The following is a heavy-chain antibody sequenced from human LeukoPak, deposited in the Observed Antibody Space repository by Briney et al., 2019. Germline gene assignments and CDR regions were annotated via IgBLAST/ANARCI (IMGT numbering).Heavy chain of an antibody. J-gene: IGHJ5*02. Sequence: SETLSLTCTVSGGSISSYYWSWIRQPPGKGLEWIGEINHSGSTNYNPSLKSRVTISVDTSKNQFSLKLSSVTAADTAVYYCASALWFGELELDPWGQGTLVTVSS. CDR1: GGSISSYY. D-gene: IGHD3-10*01. CDR3: ASALWFGELELDP. CDR2: INHSGST. V-gene: IGHV4-34*01.